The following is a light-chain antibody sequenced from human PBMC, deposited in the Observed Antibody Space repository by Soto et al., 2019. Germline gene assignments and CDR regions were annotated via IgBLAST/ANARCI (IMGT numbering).Light chain of an antibody. CDR1: SSDVGGYNY. V-gene: IGLV2-14*01. CDR3: SSYTSSSTLEV. Sequence: QSVLTQPASVSGSPGQSIPIFCTGTSSDVGGYNYVSWYQQHPGKAPKLMIYDVSNRPSGVSNRFSGSKSGNTASLTISGLQAEDEADYYCSSYTSSSTLEVFGTGTKVTVL. CDR2: DVS. J-gene: IGLJ1*01.